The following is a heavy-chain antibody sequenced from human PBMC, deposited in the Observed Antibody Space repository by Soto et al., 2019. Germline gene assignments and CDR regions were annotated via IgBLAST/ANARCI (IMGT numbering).Heavy chain of an antibody. Sequence: ASVKVSCKASGYTFTSYGISWVRQAPGQGLEWMGWISAYNGNTNYAQKLQGRVTVTTDTSTSTAYMELRSLRSDDTAVYYCARDDHSIVGAYWYYYRMDVWGQGTTVTVSS. D-gene: IGHD1-26*01. V-gene: IGHV1-18*01. J-gene: IGHJ6*02. CDR3: ARDDHSIVGAYWYYYRMDV. CDR1: GYTFTSYG. CDR2: ISAYNGNT.